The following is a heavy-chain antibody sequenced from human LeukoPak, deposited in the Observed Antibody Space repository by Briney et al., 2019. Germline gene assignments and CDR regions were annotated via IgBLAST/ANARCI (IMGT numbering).Heavy chain of an antibody. V-gene: IGHV3-15*01. J-gene: IGHJ4*02. CDR1: GFTFSNAW. CDR2: IKSKTDGGTT. D-gene: IGHD3-22*01. Sequence: GGSLRLSCAASGFTFSNAWMSWVRQAPGKGLEWVGRIKSKTDGGTTDYAAPVKGRFTISRDDSKNTLYLQMNSLKTEDTAVYYCTTESYYYDVGSFDYWGQGTLVTVPS. CDR3: TTESYYYDVGSFDY.